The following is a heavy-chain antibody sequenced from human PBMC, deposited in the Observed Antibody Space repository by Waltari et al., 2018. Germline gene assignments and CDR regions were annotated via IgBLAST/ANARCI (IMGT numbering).Heavy chain of an antibody. V-gene: IGHV3-21*01. CDR1: DFTFSSYR. Sequence: EEQLVESGGGLVKPGGSLRLSCAASDFTFSSYRMTWVRQAPGKGLEWVASISSTSHYIYYADSVKGRFTISRDNAKNSLYLQMNSLRAEDTAVYYCARGFWFATVSTFTWFDPWGQGTLVTVSS. CDR2: ISSTSHYI. J-gene: IGHJ5*02. D-gene: IGHD4-17*01. CDR3: ARGFWFATVSTFTWFDP.